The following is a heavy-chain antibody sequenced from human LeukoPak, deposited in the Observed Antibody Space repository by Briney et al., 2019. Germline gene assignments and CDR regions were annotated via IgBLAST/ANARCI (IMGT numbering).Heavy chain of an antibody. CDR1: GFTFSSYW. Sequence: GGSLRLSCVASGFTFSSYWMHWVRQDPRKGLVWVSRINGDGRNINYADSVRGRFTISRDNAKNSLYLQMNSLRAEDTAVYYCARASGSSWMYYFDYWGQGTLVTVSS. V-gene: IGHV3-74*01. CDR3: ARASGSSWMYYFDY. CDR2: INGDGRNI. J-gene: IGHJ4*02. D-gene: IGHD6-13*01.